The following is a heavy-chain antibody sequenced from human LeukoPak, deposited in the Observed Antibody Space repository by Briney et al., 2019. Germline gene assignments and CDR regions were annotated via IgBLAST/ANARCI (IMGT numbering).Heavy chain of an antibody. D-gene: IGHD3-22*01. Sequence: PSQTLSLTCTVSGDSISSGYYWGWVRQPPGKGLEWIGSIYHSGSTYYNPSLKSRVTISVDTSKNQFSLKLSSVTAADTAVYYCARTGIVEWYYYDSSGQDRLDYWGQGTLVTVSS. V-gene: IGHV4-38-2*02. CDR1: GDSISSGYY. CDR2: IYHSGST. J-gene: IGHJ4*02. CDR3: ARTGIVEWYYYDSSGQDRLDY.